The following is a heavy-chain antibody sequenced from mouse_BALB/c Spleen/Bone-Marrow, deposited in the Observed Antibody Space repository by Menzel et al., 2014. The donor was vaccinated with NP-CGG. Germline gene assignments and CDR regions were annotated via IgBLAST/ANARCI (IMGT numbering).Heavy chain of an antibody. J-gene: IGHJ3*01. CDR3: ASYIYGSSQFAY. CDR1: GFNINDTY. Sequence: QLQQSGAELVKPGASVKLSCTASGFNINDTYMHWVMQRPEQGLEWIVRIEPANGNTKYDPKCQGKPSITADTYSNTAYLQLSSLHADDHAVFYCASYIYGSSQFAYWRQGTLVTVSP. CDR2: IEPANGNT. V-gene: IGHV14-3*02. D-gene: IGHD1-1*01.